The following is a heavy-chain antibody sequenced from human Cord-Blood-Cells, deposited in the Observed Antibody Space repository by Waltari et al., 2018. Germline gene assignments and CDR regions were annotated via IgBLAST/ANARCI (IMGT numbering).Heavy chain of an antibody. J-gene: IGHJ4*02. D-gene: IGHD6-6*01. Sequence: QVQLVQSGAEVRRPGASVKVSCKAFGYTFPSYAMHWVRQAPGQRLEWMGWINAGNGNTKYSQKFQGRVTITRDTSASTAYMELSSLRSEDTAVYYCARVPIIAARYYFDYWGQGTLVTVSS. CDR1: GYTFPSYA. CDR3: ARVPIIAARYYFDY. CDR2: INAGNGNT. V-gene: IGHV1-3*01.